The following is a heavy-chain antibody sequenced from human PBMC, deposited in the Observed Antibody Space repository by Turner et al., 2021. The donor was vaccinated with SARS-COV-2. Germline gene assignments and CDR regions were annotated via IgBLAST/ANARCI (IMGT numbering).Heavy chain of an antibody. CDR1: GGSFSGYY. V-gene: IGHV4-34*01. CDR2: INHSGNT. J-gene: IGHJ4*02. Sequence: QVQLQQWGAGFLKPSETLSLTCAVYGGSFSGYYWCWIRQPPGKGLEWIGEINHSGNTNYNPSLKSRVTISVDTSKNQFSLKLISVTAADTAVYYCARGGGYSYGALDYWGQGTLVTVSS. CDR3: ARGGGYSYGALDY. D-gene: IGHD5-18*01.